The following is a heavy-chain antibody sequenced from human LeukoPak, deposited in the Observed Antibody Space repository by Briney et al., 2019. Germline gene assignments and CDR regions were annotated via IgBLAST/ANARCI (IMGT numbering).Heavy chain of an antibody. CDR1: GFVFRTYG. Sequence: GGSLRLPCATSGFVFRTYGMHWVRQAPGKGLEWMSLIWFDGNNEYYADSVKGRFSISRDNSKNILYLQMNNLRAEDTAVYYCAREQSSGGYYYGMDVWGQGTTVTVSS. CDR3: AREQSSGGYYYGMDV. V-gene: IGHV3-33*01. CDR2: IWFDGNNE. D-gene: IGHD3-10*01. J-gene: IGHJ6*02.